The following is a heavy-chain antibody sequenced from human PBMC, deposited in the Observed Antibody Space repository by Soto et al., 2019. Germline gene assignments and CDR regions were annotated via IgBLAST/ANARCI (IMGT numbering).Heavy chain of an antibody. V-gene: IGHV3-30*18. CDR2: ISYDGSKK. CDR3: GKYSDYGYHRDWFDP. D-gene: IGHD4-17*01. CDR1: GFTFSNYG. Sequence: QVQLVESGGGVVKPGRSLRLSCAASGFTFSNYGVHWVRQAPGKGLEWVAVISYDGSKKYYADSVKGRFTISRDNSKNTLYLQMNSLRTEDTAVYYCGKYSDYGYHRDWFDPWGQGTLVTVSS. J-gene: IGHJ5*02.